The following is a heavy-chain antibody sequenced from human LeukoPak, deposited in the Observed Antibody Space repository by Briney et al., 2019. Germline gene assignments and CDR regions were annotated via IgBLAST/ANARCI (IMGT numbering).Heavy chain of an antibody. CDR3: ARDLVDDYVWGSYCY. Sequence: GGSLRLSCAASGFRFSSYAMSWIRQAPGKGLEWVSYISSSGSTIYYADSVKGRFTISRDNAKNSLYLQMNSLRAEDTAVYYCARDLVDDYVWGSYCYWGQGTLVTVSS. J-gene: IGHJ4*02. CDR2: ISSSGSTI. D-gene: IGHD3-16*01. CDR1: GFRFSSYA. V-gene: IGHV3-11*01.